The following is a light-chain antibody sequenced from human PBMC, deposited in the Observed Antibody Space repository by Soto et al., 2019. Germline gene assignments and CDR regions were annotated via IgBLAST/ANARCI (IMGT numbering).Light chain of an antibody. J-gene: IGKJ3*01. V-gene: IGKV3-20*01. CDR2: GTS. CDR3: QQYGGSPPVFT. CDR1: QRVRNNY. Sequence: EIVLTQSPGTLSLSPGERATLSCRASQRVRNNYLAWYQQKPGQTPRLVMYGTSNRATGIPDRFSGSGSVTEFILTISRVEPEDFAVYFCQQYGGSPPVFTFGPGTKVEIK.